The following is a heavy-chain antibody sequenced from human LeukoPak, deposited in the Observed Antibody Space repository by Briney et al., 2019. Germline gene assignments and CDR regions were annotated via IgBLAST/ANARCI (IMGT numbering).Heavy chain of an antibody. Sequence: SVKVSCKASRGTFSSYAISWVRQAPGQGLEWMGRIIPIFGIANYAQKFQGRVTITADKSTSTAYMELSSLRSEDTAVYYCARDWGEVVTAIPGGWFDPWGQGTLVTVSS. CDR3: ARDWGEVVTAIPGGWFDP. V-gene: IGHV1-69*04. J-gene: IGHJ5*02. D-gene: IGHD2-21*02. CDR1: RGTFSSYA. CDR2: IIPIFGIA.